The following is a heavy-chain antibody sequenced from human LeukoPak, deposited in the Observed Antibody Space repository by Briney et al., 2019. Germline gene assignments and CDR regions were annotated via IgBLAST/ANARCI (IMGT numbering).Heavy chain of an antibody. D-gene: IGHD3-3*01. CDR2: INPSGGST. CDR1: GYTFTSYY. Sequence: ASVKVSCKASGYTFTSYYMHWVRQAPGQGLEWMGIINPSGGSTSYAQKFQGRVTMTRDTSTSTAYMELSSLRSEDTAVYYCARDHWDDFWSGYYSDYYYYGMDVWGQGTTVTVSS. J-gene: IGHJ6*02. CDR3: ARDHWDDFWSGYYSDYYYYGMDV. V-gene: IGHV1-46*01.